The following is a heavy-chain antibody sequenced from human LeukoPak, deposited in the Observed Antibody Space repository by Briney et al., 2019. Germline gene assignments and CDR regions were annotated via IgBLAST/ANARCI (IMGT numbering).Heavy chain of an antibody. J-gene: IGHJ4*02. V-gene: IGHV3-30*02. CDR2: IWYVGSNK. D-gene: IGHD6-19*01. CDR1: GFTFTRCG. CDR3: AKDSHTGYSSGWYGY. Sequence: PGGSLRLSCAASGFTFTRCGIHWVCQAPGKGLQWVALIWYVGSNKYYADSVKGRFTISRDNSKNTLYLQMNSLRAEDTAVYYCAKDSHTGYSSGWYGYWGQGTLVTVSS.